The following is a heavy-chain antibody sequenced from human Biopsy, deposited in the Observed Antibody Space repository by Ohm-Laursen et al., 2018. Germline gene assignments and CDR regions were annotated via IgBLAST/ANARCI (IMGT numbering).Heavy chain of an antibody. CDR2: FAPENGKT. J-gene: IGHJ4*02. CDR3: AGDINNWNVNY. D-gene: IGHD1-20*01. V-gene: IGHV1-24*01. Sequence: SVTVSCMVSVYTLTDLSMHGVRQAPGKGLEWMGGFAPENGKTIYAQKFQGRVTMTEDTSTDTAYMELSNLRSEDTAVYYCAGDINNWNVNYWGQGTLVIVSS. CDR1: VYTLTDLS.